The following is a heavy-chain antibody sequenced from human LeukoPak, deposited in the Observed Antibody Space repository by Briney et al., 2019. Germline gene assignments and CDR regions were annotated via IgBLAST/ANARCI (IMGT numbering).Heavy chain of an antibody. CDR2: IYSSGST. V-gene: IGHV4-31*03. CDR1: GDSVSRGGYY. D-gene: IGHD3-22*01. J-gene: IGHJ5*02. Sequence: MSSQTLSLTCTVSGDSVSRGGYYWSWIRQHPVKGLGWIGYIYSSGSTFYNPSLKSRLALSKDTSKNQFSLNLSSVTAADTAVYYCARGYDSNSYSPGFDPWGQGTLVTVSS. CDR3: ARGYDSNSYSPGFDP.